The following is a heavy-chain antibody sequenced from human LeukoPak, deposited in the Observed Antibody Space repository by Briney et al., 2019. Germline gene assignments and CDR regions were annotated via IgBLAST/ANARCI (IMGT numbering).Heavy chain of an antibody. D-gene: IGHD6-13*01. V-gene: IGHV4-34*01. CDR2: INHSGST. J-gene: IGHJ4*02. CDR1: GGSFSGYY. CDR3: ARRAGQQLVRRFVDY. Sequence: PSETLSLTCAVYGGSFSGYYWSWIRQPPGEGLEWIGEINHSGSTNYNPSLKSRVTISVDTSKNQFSLKLSSVTAADTAVYYCARRAGQQLVRRFVDYWGQGTLVTVSS.